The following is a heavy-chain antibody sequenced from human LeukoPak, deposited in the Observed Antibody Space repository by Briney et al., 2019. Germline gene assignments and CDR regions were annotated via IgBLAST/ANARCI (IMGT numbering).Heavy chain of an antibody. CDR3: ARDRVVAAGVYYYYGMDV. Sequence: GGSLRLSCAASGFTVSSNYMSWVRQAPGKGLEWVSVICSGGSTYYADSVKGRFTISRDNSKNTLYLQMNSLRAEDTAVYYCARDRVVAAGVYYYYGMDVWGQGTTVTVSS. J-gene: IGHJ6*02. V-gene: IGHV3-66*01. D-gene: IGHD2-15*01. CDR2: ICSGGST. CDR1: GFTVSSNY.